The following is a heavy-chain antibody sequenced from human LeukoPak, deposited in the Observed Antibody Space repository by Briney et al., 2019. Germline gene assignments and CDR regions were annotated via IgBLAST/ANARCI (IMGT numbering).Heavy chain of an antibody. D-gene: IGHD5-24*01. J-gene: IGHJ4*02. V-gene: IGHV1-46*03. CDR3: AMATSSYFDY. CDR1: GYTFTSYY. CDR2: INPSGGST. Sequence: ASVTVSCTASGYTFTSYYMHWVRQAPGQGLEWMGIINPSGGSTSYAQKFQGRVTMTRDTSTSTVYMELSSLRSEDTAVYYCAMATSSYFDYWGQGTLVTVSS.